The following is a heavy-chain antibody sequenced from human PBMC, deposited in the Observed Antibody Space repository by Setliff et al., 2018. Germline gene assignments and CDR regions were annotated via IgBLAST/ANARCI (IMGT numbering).Heavy chain of an antibody. CDR1: GYSISSGYY. CDR3: ARSPIKIFGVVLHPIDY. CDR2: IYHSGST. J-gene: IGHJ4*02. D-gene: IGHD3-3*01. V-gene: IGHV4-38-2*01. Sequence: SETLSLTCAVSGYSISSGYYWGWIRQPPGKGLEWIGSIYHSGSTYYNPSLKSRVTISVDTSKNQFSLKLSSVTAADTAVYYCARSPIKIFGVVLHPIDYWGQGTLVTVSS.